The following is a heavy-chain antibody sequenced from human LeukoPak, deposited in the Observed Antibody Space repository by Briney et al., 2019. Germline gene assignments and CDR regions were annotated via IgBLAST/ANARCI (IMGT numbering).Heavy chain of an antibody. CDR3: AREHSSSWTPPDY. V-gene: IGHV1-8*01. Sequence: ASVKVSCKASGYTFTSYDINWVRQATGQGLEWMGWMNPNSGNTGYAQKFQGRVTMTRNTSISTAYMELSSLSSEDTAVYYCAREHSSSWTPPDYWGQGTLVTVSS. CDR1: GYTFTSYD. J-gene: IGHJ4*02. CDR2: MNPNSGNT. D-gene: IGHD6-13*01.